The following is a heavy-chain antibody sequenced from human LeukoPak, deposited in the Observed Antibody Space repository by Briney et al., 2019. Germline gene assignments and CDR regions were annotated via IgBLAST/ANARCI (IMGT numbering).Heavy chain of an antibody. Sequence: GGSLRLSCAASGFTFSTYGMHWVRQAPGKGLEWVAFIRYDGSNKYYADSVKGRFTISRDNSKNTPYLQMNSLRPEDAAVYYCAKVNKGGYDSFDYWGQGTLVTVSS. CDR2: IRYDGSNK. CDR3: AKVNKGGYDSFDY. D-gene: IGHD5-12*01. CDR1: GFTFSTYG. J-gene: IGHJ4*02. V-gene: IGHV3-30*02.